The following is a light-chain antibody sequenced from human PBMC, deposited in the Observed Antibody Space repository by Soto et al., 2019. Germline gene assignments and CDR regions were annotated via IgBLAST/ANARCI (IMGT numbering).Light chain of an antibody. CDR2: RTS. J-gene: IGKJ4*01. Sequence: EIVMTQSPATLSVSPGERATLSCRASQSVGSHLAWYQQRPGQAPRLLIYRTSSRATGIPDRFSGSGSGTDFTLTISSLEPEDFAMYYCQHYGNSRLTFGGGTKVDNK. CDR1: QSVGSH. CDR3: QHYGNSRLT. V-gene: IGKV3-20*01.